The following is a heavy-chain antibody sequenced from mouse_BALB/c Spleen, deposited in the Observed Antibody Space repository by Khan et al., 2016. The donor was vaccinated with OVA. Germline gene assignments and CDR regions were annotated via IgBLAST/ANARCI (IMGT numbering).Heavy chain of an antibody. D-gene: IGHD1-1*01. Sequence: VQLKEAGPELVKPGASVKIPCKASGYPFTDYNMDWVKQSHGKSLEWIGDITPNNGGTIYNQKFKGKATLTVDKSSSTAYMELRSLTSEDTAVYYCARGGFGSPFAYWGQGTLVTVSA. CDR1: GYPFTDYN. V-gene: IGHV1-18*01. CDR3: ARGGFGSPFAY. J-gene: IGHJ3*01. CDR2: ITPNNGGT.